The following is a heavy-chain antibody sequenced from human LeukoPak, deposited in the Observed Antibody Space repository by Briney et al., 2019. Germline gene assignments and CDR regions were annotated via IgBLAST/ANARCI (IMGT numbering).Heavy chain of an antibody. CDR2: ISYDGSKI. J-gene: IGHJ4*02. CDR1: GFTFSSYP. D-gene: IGHD4-23*01. CDR3: AREGGGFDY. V-gene: IGHV3-30-3*01. Sequence: GGSLRLSCAASGFTFSSYPLHWVRQAPGKGLEWVTLISYDGSKIYYADSVKGRFTISRDNSKNTLYLQMNSLRAEDTAVYYCAREGGGFDYWGQGTLVTVSS.